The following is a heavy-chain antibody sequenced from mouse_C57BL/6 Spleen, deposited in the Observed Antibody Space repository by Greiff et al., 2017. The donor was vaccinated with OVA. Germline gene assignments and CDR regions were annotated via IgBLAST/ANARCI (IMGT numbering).Heavy chain of an antibody. V-gene: IGHV1-54*01. CDR2: INPGSGGT. D-gene: IGHD1-1*01. Sequence: VQLVESGAELVRPGTSVKVSCKASGYAFTNYLIEWVKQRPGQGLEWIGVINPGSGGTNYNEKFKGKATLTADKSSSTAYMQLSSLTSEDSAVYFCARRGTTVVVPFDYWGQGTTLTVSS. J-gene: IGHJ2*01. CDR3: ARRGTTVVVPFDY. CDR1: GYAFTNYL.